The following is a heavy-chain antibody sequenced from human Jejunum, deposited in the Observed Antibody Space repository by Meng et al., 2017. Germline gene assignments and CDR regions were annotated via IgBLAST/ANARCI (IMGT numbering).Heavy chain of an antibody. V-gene: IGHV3-23*01. Sequence: ESLKISCAASGFIFSNYAITWVRQTPGRRLEAICSVSGSGDKTYYKDSVRGRFTVSRDNSKDTVFLQMNSLRGEDTALYSRTKVFCNEPTCPTYYYGSDAWGHGTTVTVSS. D-gene: IGHD2/OR15-2a*01. CDR1: GFIFSNYA. CDR3: TKVFCNEPTCPTYYYGSDA. CDR2: VSGSGDKT. J-gene: IGHJ6*02.